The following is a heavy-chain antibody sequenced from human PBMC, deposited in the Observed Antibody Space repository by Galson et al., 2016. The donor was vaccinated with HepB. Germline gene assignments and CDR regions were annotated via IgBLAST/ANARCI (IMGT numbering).Heavy chain of an antibody. D-gene: IGHD6-19*01. CDR1: GFTSTTYA. CDR3: AKAQPTHTIGWGGAFDV. J-gene: IGHJ3*01. CDR2: IRGDGSAT. V-gene: IGHV3-23*01. Sequence: SLRLSCAASGFTSTTYAMTWVRQAPGRGLEWVSTIRGDGSATLYADSVKGRVTITTDSSKNTLYLQMSGLRAEDTAVYDFAKAQPTHTIGWGGAFDVWGQGTMVTVFS.